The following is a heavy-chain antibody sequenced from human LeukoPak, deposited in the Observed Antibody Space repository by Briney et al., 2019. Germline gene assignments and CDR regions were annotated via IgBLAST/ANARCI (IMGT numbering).Heavy chain of an antibody. J-gene: IGHJ4*02. CDR1: GFTFSSYA. D-gene: IGHD1-26*01. CDR2: ISGSGGST. V-gene: IGHV3-23*01. CDR3: ASSLFSIVGATDDY. Sequence: PGGSLRLSCAASGFTFSSYAMSWVRQAPGKGLEWVSAISGSGGSTYYADSVKGRFTISRDNSKNTLYLQMNSLRAEDTAVYYCASSLFSIVGATDDYWGQGTLVAASS.